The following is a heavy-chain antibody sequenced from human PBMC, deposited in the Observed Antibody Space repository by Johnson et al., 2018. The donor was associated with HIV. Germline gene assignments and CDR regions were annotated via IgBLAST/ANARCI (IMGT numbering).Heavy chain of an antibody. D-gene: IGHD6-13*01. V-gene: IGHV3-15*01. J-gene: IGHJ3*02. CDR2: IKSKTDGGTT. Sequence: VQLVESGGGLVKPGGSLRLSCAASGFTFSNAWMNWVHQAPGKGLEWVGRIKSKTDGGTTDYAAPVKGRFTISRDDLKNTLYLQMNSLKSEDTAVYYCTALWAAAGDAFDIWGQGTMVTVSS. CDR3: TALWAAAGDAFDI. CDR1: GFTFSNAW.